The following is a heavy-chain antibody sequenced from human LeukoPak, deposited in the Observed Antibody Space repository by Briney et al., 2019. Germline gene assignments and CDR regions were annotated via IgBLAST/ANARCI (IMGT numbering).Heavy chain of an antibody. CDR2: IHTGGST. J-gene: IGHJ6*02. CDR1: GFTVSSNY. D-gene: IGHD3-10*01. CDR3: ARDYGRSRDYGMDV. V-gene: IGHV3-53*01. Sequence: PGGSLRLSCAASGFTVSSNYMSWVRQAPGKGLEWVSVIHTGGSTYYADSVKGRFTISRDTSNNTLYLQMNSLRAEDTAVYFCARDYGRSRDYGMDVWGQGTTVTVSS.